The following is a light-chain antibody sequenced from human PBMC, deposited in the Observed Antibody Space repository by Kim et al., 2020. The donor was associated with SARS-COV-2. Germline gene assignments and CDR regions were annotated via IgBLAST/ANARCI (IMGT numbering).Light chain of an antibody. J-gene: IGKJ5*01. CDR3: QQYNNWPPIT. CDR2: GTS. V-gene: IGKV3-15*01. CDR1: QSVGSN. Sequence: SPGERATLSCRASQSVGSNLAWYQQKRGQAPRLLIYGTSTRATGVPARFSGSGSGTEFTLTISSLESEDFAVYYCQQYNNWPPITFGQGTRLEIK.